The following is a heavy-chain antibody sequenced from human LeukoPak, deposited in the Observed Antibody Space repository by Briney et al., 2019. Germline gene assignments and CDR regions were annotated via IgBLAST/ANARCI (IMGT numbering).Heavy chain of an antibody. CDR2: ISSSGSTI. J-gene: IGHJ4*02. V-gene: IGHV3-48*03. CDR1: GFTFSSYE. Sequence: QPGGSLRLSCAASGFTFSSYEMNWVRQAPGKGLEWVSYISSSGSTIYYADSVKGRFTISRDNAKNSLSLQLTSLRADDTAVYYRARGGGACSSYWGQGTLVTVSS. D-gene: IGHD2-15*01. CDR3: ARGGGACSSY.